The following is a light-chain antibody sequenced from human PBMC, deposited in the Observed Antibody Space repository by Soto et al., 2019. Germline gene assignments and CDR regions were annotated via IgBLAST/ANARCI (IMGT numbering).Light chain of an antibody. CDR2: TDY. V-gene: IGLV1-44*01. Sequence: QSALTQHPSTSGTPGQRVTISWSGSSSNVGINAVHWYQQFPGTAPRLLIYTDYQRPSGVPGRFSGSKSGTSASLAISGLQSEDEADYYCEACDDSLGGLIFGGGTKLTVL. CDR1: SSNVGINA. J-gene: IGLJ2*01. CDR3: EACDDSLGGLI.